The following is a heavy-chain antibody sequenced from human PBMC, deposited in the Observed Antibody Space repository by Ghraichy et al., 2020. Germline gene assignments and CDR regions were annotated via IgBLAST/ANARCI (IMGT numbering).Heavy chain of an antibody. CDR3: ARDRYCSSTSCESYYYYGMDV. J-gene: IGHJ6*02. V-gene: IGHV4-38-2*02. CDR2: IYHSGST. D-gene: IGHD2-2*01. Sequence: SETLSLTCAVSGYSISSSYYWGWIRQPPGKGLEWIGSIYHSGSTYYNPSLKSRVTISVDTSKNQFSLKLSSVTAADTAVYYCARDRYCSSTSCESYYYYGMDVWGQGTTVTVSS. CDR1: GYSISSSYY.